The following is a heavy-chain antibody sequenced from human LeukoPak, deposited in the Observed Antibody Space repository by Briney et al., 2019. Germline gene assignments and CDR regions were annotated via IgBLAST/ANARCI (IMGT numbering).Heavy chain of an antibody. V-gene: IGHV3-64D*06. D-gene: IGHD5-24*01. CDR3: VGDGRDGYNIYFHH. CDR2: ISGNGVST. J-gene: IGHJ1*01. Sequence: GGSLRLSCSASGFTFSSYAMHWVRQAPWKELQYVSVISGNGVSTSYADSVKGRFTISRDNSKNTVYLQMSSLRAEDTAVYYCVGDGRDGYNIYFHHWGQGTLVTVSS. CDR1: GFTFSSYA.